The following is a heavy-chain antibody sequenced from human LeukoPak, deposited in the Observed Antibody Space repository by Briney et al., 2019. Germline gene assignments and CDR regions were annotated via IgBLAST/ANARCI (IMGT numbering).Heavy chain of an antibody. D-gene: IGHD6-13*01. CDR2: IRYDGSNK. V-gene: IGHV3-30*02. CDR3: AKGGSSSWTVGYYFDY. J-gene: IGHJ4*02. CDR1: GFTFSSYG. Sequence: PGGSLRLSCAASGFTFSSYGMHWVRQAPGKGPEWVAFIRYDGSNKYYADSVKGRFTISRDNSKNTLYLQMNGLRAEDTAVYYCAKGGSSSWTVGYYFDYWGQGTLVTVSS.